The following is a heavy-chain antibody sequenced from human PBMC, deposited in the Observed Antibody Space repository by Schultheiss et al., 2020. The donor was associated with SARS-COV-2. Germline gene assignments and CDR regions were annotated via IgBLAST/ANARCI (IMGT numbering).Heavy chain of an antibody. D-gene: IGHD1-7*01. Sequence: SETLSLTCTVSGGSISSTTYSWSWIRQPPGKGLEWIGYIYYSGSTYYNPSLKSRVTISVDTSKNQFSLKLSSVTAADTAVYYCAAAGDNWNYDMLLDYWGQGTLVTVSS. CDR3: AAAGDNWNYDMLLDY. CDR2: IYYSGST. CDR1: GGSISSTTYS. V-gene: IGHV4-61*05. J-gene: IGHJ4*02.